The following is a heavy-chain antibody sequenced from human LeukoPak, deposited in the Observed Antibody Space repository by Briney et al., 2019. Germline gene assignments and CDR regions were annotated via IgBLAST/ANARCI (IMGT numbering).Heavy chain of an antibody. CDR3: ARETPYYDSSGYQDY. Sequence: SVKVSCKASGGTFSSYAISWVRQAPGQGLEWMGGIIPIFGTANYAQKFQGRVTITADESTSTAYMELSSLRSEDTAVYYCARETPYYDSSGYQDYWGQGTLVTVSS. V-gene: IGHV1-69*13. J-gene: IGHJ4*02. D-gene: IGHD3-22*01. CDR1: GGTFSSYA. CDR2: IIPIFGTA.